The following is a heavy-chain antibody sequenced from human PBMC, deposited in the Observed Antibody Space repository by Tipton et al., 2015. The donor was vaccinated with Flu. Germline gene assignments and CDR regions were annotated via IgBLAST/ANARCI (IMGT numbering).Heavy chain of an antibody. CDR1: GFTFSTYA. D-gene: IGHD3-22*01. V-gene: IGHV3-30*04. Sequence: RFLRLSCAASGFTFSTYAMHWVRQAPGKGLEWVAFISYDGSSSFYADSLKGRFTMSRDNSKNTVFLELNSLRAEDTAMYYCARENYYEARTNVENYYDVSGSVFDIWGQGTMVTVSS. CDR2: ISYDGSSS. CDR3: ARENYYEARTNVENYYDVSGSVFDI. J-gene: IGHJ3*02.